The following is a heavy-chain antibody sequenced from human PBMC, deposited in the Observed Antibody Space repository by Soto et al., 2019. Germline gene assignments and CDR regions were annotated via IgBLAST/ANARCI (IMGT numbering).Heavy chain of an antibody. V-gene: IGHV1-69*13. J-gene: IGHJ4*02. D-gene: IGHD6-19*01. CDR3: ARDGIAVAGFDY. CDR1: GGTFSSYA. CDR2: IIPIFGTA. Sequence: GASVKVSCKASGGTFSSYAMSGVRQAPGQGLEWMGGIIPIFGTANYAQKFQGRVTITADESTSTAYMELSSLRSEDTAVYYCARDGIAVAGFDYWGQGTLVTVSS.